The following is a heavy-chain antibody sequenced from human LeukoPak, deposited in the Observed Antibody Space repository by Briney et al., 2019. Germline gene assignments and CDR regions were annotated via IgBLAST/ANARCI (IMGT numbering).Heavy chain of an antibody. CDR1: GFTFSSHW. V-gene: IGHV3-7*04. J-gene: IGHJ4*02. CDR3: ARVRGDYSFDY. Sequence: PGGSLRLSCAASGFTFSSHWMSWVRQAPGKGLEWVANINLAGSEQFYVDSVKGRSTISRDNAKNSLYLQMNSLRAEDTAVYYCARVRGDYSFDYWGQGTPVTVSS. D-gene: IGHD3-10*01. CDR2: INLAGSEQ.